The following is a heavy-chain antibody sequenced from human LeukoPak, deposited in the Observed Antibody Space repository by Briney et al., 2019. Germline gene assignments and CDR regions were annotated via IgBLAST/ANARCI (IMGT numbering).Heavy chain of an antibody. CDR1: GGSISSYH. V-gene: IGHV4-59*12. CDR3: ARGRRAYYYDSSGYIDY. J-gene: IGHJ4*02. Sequence: SETLSLTCTVSGGSISSYHWSWIRQPPGKGLEWIGYIYYSGSTNYNPSLKSRVTISVDTSKNQFSLKLSSVTAADTAVYYCARGRRAYYYDSSGYIDYWGQGTLVTVSS. CDR2: IYYSGST. D-gene: IGHD3-22*01.